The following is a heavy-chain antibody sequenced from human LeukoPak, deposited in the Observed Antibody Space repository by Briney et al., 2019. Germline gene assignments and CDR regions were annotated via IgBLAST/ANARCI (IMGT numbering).Heavy chain of an antibody. CDR2: FDPEDGET. CDR3: ATHYGSGSYYKGWFDP. V-gene: IGHV1-24*01. CDR1: GYTLTELS. J-gene: IGHJ5*02. D-gene: IGHD3-10*01. Sequence: ASVKVSCKVSGYTLTELSMHWVRQAPGKGLEWMGGFDPEDGETIHAQKFQGRVTMTEDTSTDTAYMELSSLRSEDTAVYYCATHYGSGSYYKGWFDPWGQGTLVTVSS.